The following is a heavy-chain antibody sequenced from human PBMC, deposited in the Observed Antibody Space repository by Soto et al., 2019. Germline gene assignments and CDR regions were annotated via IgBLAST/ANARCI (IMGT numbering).Heavy chain of an antibody. Sequence: VGSLILSCEASGFTFSSYSMNWVRKAPGKGLEWVSYISIGSTTIFYADSVKGRFTISRDNAKNSLYLQMNSLRDEDTAVYYCARDNGMAGSFDPWGQGTLVTVSS. J-gene: IGHJ5*02. CDR3: ARDNGMAGSFDP. D-gene: IGHD2-8*01. V-gene: IGHV3-48*02. CDR2: ISIGSTTI. CDR1: GFTFSSYS.